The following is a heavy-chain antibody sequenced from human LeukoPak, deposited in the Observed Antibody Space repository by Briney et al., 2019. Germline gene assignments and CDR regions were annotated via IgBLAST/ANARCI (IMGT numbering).Heavy chain of an antibody. J-gene: IGHJ4*02. CDR1: GGSISSSSYY. D-gene: IGHD1-26*01. V-gene: IGHV4-39*07. CDR3: ARVSGSYDY. Sequence: SETLSLTCTVSGGSISSSSYYWGWIRQPPGKGLEWIGSIYYSGSTYYNPSLKSRVTISVDTSKNQFSLKLSSVTAADTAVYYCARVSGSYDYWGQGTLVTVSS. CDR2: IYYSGST.